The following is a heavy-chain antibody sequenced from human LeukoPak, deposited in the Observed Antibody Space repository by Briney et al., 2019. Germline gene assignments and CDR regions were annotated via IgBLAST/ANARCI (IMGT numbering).Heavy chain of an antibody. D-gene: IGHD3-22*01. J-gene: IGHJ3*02. CDR3: ARDPSNYYDSSGLNAFDI. V-gene: IGHV1-18*01. CDR2: ISGYNGNT. Sequence: ASVKVSCKASGYTFTNYGISWVRQAPGQGLEWMGWISGYNGNTNYTQKLQGRVTMTTDTSTSTAYMELSRLRSDDTAMYYCARDPSNYYDSSGLNAFDIWGQGTMVPVSS. CDR1: GYTFTNYG.